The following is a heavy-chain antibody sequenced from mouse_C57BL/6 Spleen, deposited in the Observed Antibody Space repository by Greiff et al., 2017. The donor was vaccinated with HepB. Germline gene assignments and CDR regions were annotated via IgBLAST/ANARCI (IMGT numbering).Heavy chain of an antibody. J-gene: IGHJ2*01. V-gene: IGHV3-6*01. CDR1: GYSITSGYY. D-gene: IGHD3-2*02. Sequence: EVQLQESGPGLVKPSQSLSLTCSVTGYSITSGYYWNWIRQFPGNKLEWMGYISYDGSNNYNPSLKNRISITRDTSKNQFFRKLNSVTTEDTATYYCARDQGPLDYWGQGTTLTVSS. CDR2: ISYDGSN. CDR3: ARDQGPLDY.